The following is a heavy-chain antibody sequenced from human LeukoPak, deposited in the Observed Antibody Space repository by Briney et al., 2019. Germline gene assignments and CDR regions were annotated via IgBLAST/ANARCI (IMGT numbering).Heavy chain of an antibody. CDR2: IYHSGST. CDR1: GGSISTYY. V-gene: IGHV4-59*01. D-gene: IGHD5-12*01. Sequence: SETLSLTCTVSGGSISTYYWSWIRQPPGKGLEWIGYIYHSGSTNYNPSLKSRVIISVDTSQNQFSLKLSSVTAADTAVYYCARDGYSGSDALWGQGTLVTVSS. J-gene: IGHJ4*02. CDR3: ARDGYSGSDAL.